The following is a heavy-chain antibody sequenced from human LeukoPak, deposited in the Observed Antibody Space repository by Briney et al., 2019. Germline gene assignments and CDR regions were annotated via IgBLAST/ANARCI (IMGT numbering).Heavy chain of an antibody. D-gene: IGHD5-18*01. CDR3: ARRGRYTVAFDI. CDR2: INHSGST. CDR1: GGSFSGYY. J-gene: IGHJ3*02. V-gene: IGHV4-34*01. Sequence: KPSETLSLTCAVYGGSFSGYYWSWIRQPPGKGLEWIGEINHSGSTNYNPSLKSRVTISVDTSKNQFSLKLSSVTAADTAVYYCARRGRYTVAFDIWGQGTMVTVSS.